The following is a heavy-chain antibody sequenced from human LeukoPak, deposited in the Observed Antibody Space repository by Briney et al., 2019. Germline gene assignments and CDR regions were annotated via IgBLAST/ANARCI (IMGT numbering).Heavy chain of an antibody. CDR1: GGSITTTNW. Sequence: SGTLSLTCAVSGGSITTTNWWSWVRQPPGKGLEWIGEVHLSGATNYNPSLESRVSMSIDKSKNHLSLEVTSVTAADAAIYYCTRESGAFSPFGFWGQGTLLTVSS. J-gene: IGHJ4*02. V-gene: IGHV4-4*02. CDR2: VHLSGAT. D-gene: IGHD1-26*01. CDR3: TRESGAFSPFGF.